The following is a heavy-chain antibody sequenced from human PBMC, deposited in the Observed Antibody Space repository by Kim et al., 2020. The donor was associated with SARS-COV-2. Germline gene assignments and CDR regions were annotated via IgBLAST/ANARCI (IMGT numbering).Heavy chain of an antibody. CDR1: GGTFSSYT. CDR2: IIPILGIA. V-gene: IGHV1-69*02. Sequence: VKVSCKASGGTFSSYTISWVRQAPGQGLEWMGRIIPILGIANYAQKFQGRVTITADKSTSTAYMELSSLRSEDTAVYYCARSIVVVVAAYYYYYGMDVWGQGTTVTVSS. J-gene: IGHJ6*01. D-gene: IGHD2-15*01. CDR3: ARSIVVVVAAYYYYYGMDV.